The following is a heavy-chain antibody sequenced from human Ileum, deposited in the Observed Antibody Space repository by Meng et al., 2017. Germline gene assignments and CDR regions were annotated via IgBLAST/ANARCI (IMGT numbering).Heavy chain of an antibody. V-gene: IGHV3-74*01. CDR2: INPDGSDP. CDR1: GFTFTDHW. D-gene: IGHD1-1*01. CDR3: TNDRLNH. Sequence: EVQLVGSGGGLAPPGGSLRLACAASGFTFTDHWMHWVRQGPGKGLVWVSRINPDGSDPTYADSVKGRFTISRDNAKNTVYLQMNSLRAEDTALYYCTNDRLNHWGQGALVTVSS. J-gene: IGHJ1*01.